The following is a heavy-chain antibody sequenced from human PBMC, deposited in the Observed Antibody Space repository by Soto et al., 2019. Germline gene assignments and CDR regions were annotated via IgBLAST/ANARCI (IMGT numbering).Heavy chain of an antibody. D-gene: IGHD3-22*01. CDR1: GGTFSSYA. Sequence: QVQLVQSGAEVTKPGSSVKVSCKASGGTFSSYAISWVRQAPGQGLEWMGGIIPIFGTANYAQKFQGRVTITADESTSTAYMELSSLRSEDTAVYYCARATSSPDSSGYYSFDYWGQGTLVTVSS. V-gene: IGHV1-69*01. J-gene: IGHJ4*02. CDR2: IIPIFGTA. CDR3: ARATSSPDSSGYYSFDY.